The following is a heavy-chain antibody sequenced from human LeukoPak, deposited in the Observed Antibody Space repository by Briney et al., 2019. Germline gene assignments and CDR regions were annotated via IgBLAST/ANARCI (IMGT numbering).Heavy chain of an antibody. CDR3: AREVWEADAFDI. Sequence: PSETLSLTCTVSGGSISSYYWSWIRQPAGKGLEWIGRFYADGSTHYNPSLKSRFTMSIDTSKNQFSLKLTSVTAADTAVYYCAREVWEADAFDIWGQGTVVTVSS. D-gene: IGHD3-16*01. V-gene: IGHV4-4*07. CDR2: FYADGST. CDR1: GGSISSYY. J-gene: IGHJ3*02.